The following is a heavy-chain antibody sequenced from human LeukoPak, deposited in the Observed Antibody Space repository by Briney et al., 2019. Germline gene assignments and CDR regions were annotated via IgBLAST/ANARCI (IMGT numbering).Heavy chain of an antibody. V-gene: IGHV3-30*02. D-gene: IGHD2/OR15-2a*01. J-gene: IGHJ4*02. CDR1: GFTFSSYG. CDR2: IRYDGIKK. CDR3: AKDSAKKYDDY. Sequence: GGSLRLSCAASGFTFSSYGMHWVRQAPGKGLEWVAFIRYDGIKKYYADSVKGRFTISRENSKNTLYLQMNSLRAEDTAVYYCAKDSAKKYDDYWGQGTLVTVSS.